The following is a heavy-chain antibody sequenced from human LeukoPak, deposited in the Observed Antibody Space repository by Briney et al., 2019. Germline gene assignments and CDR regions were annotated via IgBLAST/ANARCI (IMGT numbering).Heavy chain of an antibody. CDR3: ARDFWGSYPEPYRFDY. D-gene: IGHD1-26*01. CDR1: GGSISSYS. V-gene: IGHV4-4*07. J-gene: IGHJ4*02. Sequence: SETLSLTCTVSGGSISSYSWSWIRQPAGKGLEWIGRIHTSGSTNYNPSLNSRVTMSVDTSKNQFSLKLTSVTAADTAVYYCARDFWGSYPEPYRFDYWGQGTLVTVSS. CDR2: IHTSGST.